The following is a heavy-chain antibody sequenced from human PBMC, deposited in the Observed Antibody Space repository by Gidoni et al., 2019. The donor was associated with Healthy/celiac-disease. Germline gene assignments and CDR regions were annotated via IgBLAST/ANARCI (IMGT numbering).Heavy chain of an antibody. Sequence: QVQLVQSGAEVKKPGSSVKVSCKASGGTFSSYAISWVRQAPGQGLEWMGGIIPIFGTANYAQKFQGRVTITADESTSTAYMELSSLRSEDTAVYYCARDVQPYGDNTVGAFDIWGQGTMVTVSS. D-gene: IGHD4-17*01. CDR2: IIPIFGTA. CDR3: ARDVQPYGDNTVGAFDI. CDR1: GGTFSSYA. J-gene: IGHJ3*02. V-gene: IGHV1-69*01.